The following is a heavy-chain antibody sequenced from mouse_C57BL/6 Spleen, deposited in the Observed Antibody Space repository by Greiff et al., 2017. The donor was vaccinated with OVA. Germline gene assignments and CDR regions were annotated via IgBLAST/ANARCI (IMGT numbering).Heavy chain of an antibody. CDR1: GYTFTGYW. J-gene: IGHJ2*01. D-gene: IGHD1-1*02. CDR3: ARQVGGSYFDY. CDR2: ILPGSGST. V-gene: IGHV1-9*01. Sequence: QVQLQQSGAELMKPGASVKLSCKATGYTFTGYWIEWVKQRPGHGLEWIGEILPGSGSTNYNEKFKGKATFTADTSSNTAYMQLSSLTPEDSAIYYCARQVGGSYFDYWGKGTTLTVSS.